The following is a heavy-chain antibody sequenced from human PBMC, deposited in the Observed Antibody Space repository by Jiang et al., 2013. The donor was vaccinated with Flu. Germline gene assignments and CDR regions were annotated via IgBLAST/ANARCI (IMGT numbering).Heavy chain of an antibody. CDR3: VRGAPRLFDY. J-gene: IGHJ4*02. Sequence: QTLSLTCAISGDSVSSNSAAWNWIRQSPSRGLEWLGRTYYRSKWYTNYAISVEGRITINPDTSKNQLSLQLNSVTPEDTAVYYCVRGAPRLFDYWGQGILVAVSS. CDR2: TYYRSKWYT. V-gene: IGHV6-1*01. CDR1: GDSVSSNSAA.